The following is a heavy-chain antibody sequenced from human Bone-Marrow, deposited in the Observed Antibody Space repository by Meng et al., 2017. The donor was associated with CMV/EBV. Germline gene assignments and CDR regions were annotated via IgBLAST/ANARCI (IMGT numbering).Heavy chain of an antibody. CDR3: ATNPVGNWDRYYYYYGMDV. CDR2: MNPNSGNT. V-gene: IGHV1-8*02. CDR1: GYTFTGYY. D-gene: IGHD7-27*01. J-gene: IGHJ6*02. Sequence: ASVKVSCKASGYTFTGYYMHWVRQATGQGLEWMGWMNPNSGNTGYAQKFQGRVTMTRNTSISTAYMELSSLRSEDTAVYYCATNPVGNWDRYYYYYGMDVWGQGTTVTVSS.